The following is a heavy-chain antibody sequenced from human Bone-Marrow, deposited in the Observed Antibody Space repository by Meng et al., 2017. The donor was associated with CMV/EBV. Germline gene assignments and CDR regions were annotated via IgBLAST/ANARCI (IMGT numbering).Heavy chain of an antibody. CDR1: GFTFSSYW. Sequence: GESLKISCAASGFTFSSYWMSWVRQAPGKGLEWVGRIKSKTDGGTTDYAAPVKGRFTISRDDSKNTLYLQMNSLKTEDTAVYYCTTDHGCSGDSCYSVGYWGQGTLVTVSS. CDR3: TTDHGCSGDSCYSVGY. J-gene: IGHJ4*02. V-gene: IGHV3-15*01. D-gene: IGHD2-15*01. CDR2: IKSKTDGGTT.